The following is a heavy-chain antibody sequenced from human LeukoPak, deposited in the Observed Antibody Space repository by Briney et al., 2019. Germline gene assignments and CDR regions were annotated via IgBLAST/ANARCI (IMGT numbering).Heavy chain of an antibody. CDR3: ATQSAVACLDY. J-gene: IGHJ4*02. D-gene: IGHD6-19*01. V-gene: IGHV5-51*01. CDR2: IYPGDSDT. CDR1: GYSFTDYW. Sequence: GESLKISCKGSGYSFTDYWIGWVRQMPGKGLEWMGIIYPGDSDTRYSPSFQGQVTISADKSISTAYLQWSSLKASDTAMYYCATQSAVACLDYWDQGTLVTVSS.